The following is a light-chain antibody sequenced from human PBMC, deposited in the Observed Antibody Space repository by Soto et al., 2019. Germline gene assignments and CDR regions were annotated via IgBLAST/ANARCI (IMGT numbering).Light chain of an antibody. Sequence: DIVLTQSPGALSLSPGERATLSCRASQSVSSSSLAWYQQKPGQAPRFLIYGASTRATGIPDRFSGTGSGTDFTLTISRLEPEDFAVYYCQQYGTSPTTFGQGTKVDIK. CDR2: GAS. CDR3: QQYGTSPTT. V-gene: IGKV3-20*01. J-gene: IGKJ1*01. CDR1: QSVSSSS.